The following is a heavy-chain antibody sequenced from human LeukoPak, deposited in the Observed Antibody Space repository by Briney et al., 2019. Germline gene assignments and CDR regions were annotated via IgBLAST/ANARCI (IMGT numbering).Heavy chain of an antibody. Sequence: GGSLRLSCAASGFIVSNNYMSWVRQAPGKGLEWVSTIYSGGSTYYADSVKGRFTTSRDISKNTLYLQMNSLRAEDTAVYYCATPGYLPREFAFDIWGQGTMVTVSS. D-gene: IGHD1-1*01. J-gene: IGHJ3*02. CDR1: GFIVSNNY. CDR3: ATPGYLPREFAFDI. CDR2: IYSGGST. V-gene: IGHV3-53*01.